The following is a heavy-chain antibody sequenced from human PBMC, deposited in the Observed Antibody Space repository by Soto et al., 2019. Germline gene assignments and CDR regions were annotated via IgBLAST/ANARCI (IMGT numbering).Heavy chain of an antibody. CDR3: FQAEDGIRDVRSVSAFLLNRSSDL. CDR2: IYYSGST. J-gene: IGHJ2*01. D-gene: IGHD3-10*02. V-gene: IGHV4-59*01. Sequence: PGKGLEWIWYIYYSGSTNYNPSLKSRVTISVDTSKNQFSLKLSSVTAADTAVYFFFQAEDGIRDVRSVSAFLLNRSSDL.